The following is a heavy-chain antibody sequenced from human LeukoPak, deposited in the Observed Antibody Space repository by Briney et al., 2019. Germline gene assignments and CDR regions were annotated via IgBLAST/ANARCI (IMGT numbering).Heavy chain of an antibody. V-gene: IGHV3-30*02. CDR2: IRYDGSNK. CDR3: AKSRSGYYQLAFDI. CDR1: GFTFSSYG. Sequence: VGSLGLSCAASGFTFSSYGMHWVRQAPGKGLEWVAFIRYDGSNKYYADSVKGRFTISRDNSKNTLYLQMNSLRAEDTAVYYCAKSRSGYYQLAFDIWGQGTMVTVSS. D-gene: IGHD3-22*01. J-gene: IGHJ3*02.